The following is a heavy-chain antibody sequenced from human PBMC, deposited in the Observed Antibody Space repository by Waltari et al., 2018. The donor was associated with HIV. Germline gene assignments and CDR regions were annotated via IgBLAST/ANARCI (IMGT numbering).Heavy chain of an antibody. Sequence: QVQLQESGPGLVKPSETLSLTCTVPGGSISSYYWSWIRQPPGKGLEWIGYIYYSGSTNYNPSLKSRVTISVDTSKNQFSLKLSSVTAADTAVYYCARESGSYYDNWFDPWGQGTLVTVSS. J-gene: IGHJ5*02. CDR1: GGSISSYY. V-gene: IGHV4-59*01. D-gene: IGHD1-26*01. CDR2: IYYSGST. CDR3: ARESGSYYDNWFDP.